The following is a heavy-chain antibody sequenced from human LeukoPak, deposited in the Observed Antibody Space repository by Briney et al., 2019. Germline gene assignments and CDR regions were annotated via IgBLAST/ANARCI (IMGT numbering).Heavy chain of an antibody. Sequence: PSGTLSLTCAVSGGSISSSNWWSWVRQPPGKGLEWIGKIYHSGSTNYNPSLKSRVTISVDTSKNQFSLKLSSVTAADTAVYYCARTDGWSEHSNYYYYMDVWGKGTTVTVSS. CDR1: GGSISSSNW. V-gene: IGHV4-4*02. CDR3: ARTDGWSEHSNYYYYMDV. CDR2: IYHSGST. J-gene: IGHJ6*03. D-gene: IGHD5-24*01.